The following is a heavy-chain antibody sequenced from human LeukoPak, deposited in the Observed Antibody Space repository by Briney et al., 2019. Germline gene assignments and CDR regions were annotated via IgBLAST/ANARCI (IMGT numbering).Heavy chain of an antibody. V-gene: IGHV1-2*02. CDR1: GYTFTGYY. Sequence: ASVKVSCKASGYTFTGYYMHWVRQAPGQGLEWMGWINPNSGGTNYAQKFQGRVTMTRDTSTSTVYMELSSLRSEDTAVYYCAREDLGCTNGVCYGRGNPYWGQGTLVTVSS. CDR3: AREDLGCTNGVCYGRGNPY. D-gene: IGHD2-8*01. J-gene: IGHJ4*02. CDR2: INPNSGGT.